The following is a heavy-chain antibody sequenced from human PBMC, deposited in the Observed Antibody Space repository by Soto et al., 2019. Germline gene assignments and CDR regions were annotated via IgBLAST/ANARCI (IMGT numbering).Heavy chain of an antibody. V-gene: IGHV4-39*01. CDR2: IYYTGNT. Sequence: PSETQSLTCNVSDGSSSNSNDYWGWIRQPPGKGLEWIGSIYYTGNTYYNPSLKSRVTISVDTSKNQFSLKLGSVTAADTAMYFCERHSIWLLLSDYWGQGTLVTVSS. CDR3: ERHSIWLLLSDY. CDR1: DGSSSNSNDY. D-gene: IGHD3-22*01. J-gene: IGHJ4*02.